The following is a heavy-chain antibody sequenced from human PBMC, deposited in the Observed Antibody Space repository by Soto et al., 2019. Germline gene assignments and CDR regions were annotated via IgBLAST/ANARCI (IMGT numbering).Heavy chain of an antibody. CDR3: AKDRRIAVAD. J-gene: IGHJ4*02. V-gene: IGHV3-30*18. CDR2: ISYDGSNK. CDR1: GFTFSSYG. D-gene: IGHD6-19*01. Sequence: QVQLVESGGGVVQPGRSLRLSCAASGFTFSSYGMHWVRQAPGKGLEWVAVISYDGSNKYYADSVKGRFTISRDNSKNTLYLQMNSLRAEDTAVYYCAKDRRIAVADWGQETLVTVSS.